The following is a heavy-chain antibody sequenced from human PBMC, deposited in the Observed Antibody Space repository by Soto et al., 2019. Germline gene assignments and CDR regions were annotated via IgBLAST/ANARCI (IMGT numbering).Heavy chain of an antibody. CDR3: ARESEDLTSNFDY. CDR2: ISSTTNYI. J-gene: IGHJ4*02. CDR1: GFIFTRYS. D-gene: IGHD2-15*01. Sequence: EVQLVESGGGLVKPGGSLRLSCAASGFIFTRYSMNWVRQAPGKGLEWVSSISSTTNYIYYGDSMKGRFTISRDNAKKSLYLEMNSLRAEDTAMYYCARESEDLTSNFDYWGQGTLVTVSS. V-gene: IGHV3-21*01.